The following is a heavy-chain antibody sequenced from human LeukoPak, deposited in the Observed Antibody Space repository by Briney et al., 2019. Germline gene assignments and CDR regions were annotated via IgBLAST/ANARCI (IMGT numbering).Heavy chain of an antibody. CDR1: GGSISNYF. J-gene: IGHJ4*02. D-gene: IGHD2-2*01. CDR3: ARYQVGADYYFDY. V-gene: IGHV4-59*01. Sequence: SETLSLTCTVSGGSISNYFWSWIRQPPGKGLEWIGYIYYRGSTNYNPSLKSRVTISVDTSKNQFSLKLSSVTAADTAVYYCARYQVGADYYFDYWGQGTLDTVSS. CDR2: IYYRGST.